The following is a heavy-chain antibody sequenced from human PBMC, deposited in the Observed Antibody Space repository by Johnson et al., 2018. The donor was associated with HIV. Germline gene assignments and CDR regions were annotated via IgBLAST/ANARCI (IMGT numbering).Heavy chain of an antibody. V-gene: IGHV3-72*01. CDR1: GFTFTDHY. J-gene: IGHJ3*02. CDR3: ARAGEKGGFDI. Sequence: EKLVESGGGLVLPGGSLRLSCAVSGFTFTDHYMDWVRQAPGKGLEWVGRIRNKANSYTTEYAASVKGRFTILRDDSKNSLYLQMNSLKTEDTAVYDCARAGEKGGFDIWGQGTLVTVSS. CDR2: IRNKANSYTT. D-gene: IGHD7-27*01.